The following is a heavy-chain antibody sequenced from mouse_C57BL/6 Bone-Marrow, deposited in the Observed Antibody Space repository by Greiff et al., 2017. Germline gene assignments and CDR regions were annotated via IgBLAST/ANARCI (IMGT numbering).Heavy chain of an antibody. CDR3: AREEGNFFAY. V-gene: IGHV1-50*01. CDR2: IAPSDSYT. Sequence: VQLQQPGAELVKPGASVTLSCKASGYTFTSYWMQWVKQRPGQGLEWIGEIAPSDSYTNYNQKFKGKATLTVDKSSSTAYMQLSSLTSEDSAVYYCAREEGNFFAYWGQGTLVTVSA. J-gene: IGHJ3*01. D-gene: IGHD2-1*01. CDR1: GYTFTSYW.